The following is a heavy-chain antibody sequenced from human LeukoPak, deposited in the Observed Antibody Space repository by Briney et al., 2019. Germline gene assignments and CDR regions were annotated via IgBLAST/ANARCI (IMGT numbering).Heavy chain of an antibody. V-gene: IGHV4-4*07. D-gene: IGHD3-3*01. CDR2: IYTSGST. CDR1: CGSISSYY. J-gene: IGHJ4*02. CDR3: ARGAYYDFWSGYYMIDY. Sequence: SETLSLTWTVSCGSISSYYWSWIRQPAGKGLEWIGRIYTSGSTNYNPSLKSRVTMSVDTSKNQFSLKLSSVTAADTAVYYCARGAYYDFWSGYYMIDYWGQGTLVTVSS.